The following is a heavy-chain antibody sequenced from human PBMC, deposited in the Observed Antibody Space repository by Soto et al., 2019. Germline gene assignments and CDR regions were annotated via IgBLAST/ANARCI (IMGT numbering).Heavy chain of an antibody. CDR3: ARRARPDFYYMDV. J-gene: IGHJ6*03. CDR1: GFTLSGYA. D-gene: IGHD6-6*01. CDR2: ISSNGVGT. Sequence: EVQLAASGGGLAQPGGSLRLSCAASGFTLSGYAMDWVRQAPGKGLEYVSGISSNGVGTYYANSVQGRFTISRDNSKNPVYLQMGSLRPEDMAVYYCARRARPDFYYMDVWGKGTTVTVSS. V-gene: IGHV3-64*01.